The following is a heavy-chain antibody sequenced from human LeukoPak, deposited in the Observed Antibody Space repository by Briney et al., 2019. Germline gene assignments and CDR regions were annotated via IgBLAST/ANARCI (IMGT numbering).Heavy chain of an antibody. CDR1: DGAIAGYS. V-gene: IGHV4-59*01. J-gene: IGHJ5*02. CDR3: VRGPYGSGISNWFNP. D-gene: IGHD3-10*01. CDR2: IYYSGDT. Sequence: SETLSLTCTVSDGAIAGYSWSWIRQAPGKGLEWIGYIYYSGDTNYNPSLQSRVTVSVDTSKNQFSLKLTSVSAADTAVYYCVRGPYGSGISNWFNPWGQGTQVIVSS.